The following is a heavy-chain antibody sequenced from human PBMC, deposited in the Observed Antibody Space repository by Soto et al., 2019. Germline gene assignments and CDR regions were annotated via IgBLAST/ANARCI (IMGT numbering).Heavy chain of an antibody. D-gene: IGHD2-15*01. V-gene: IGHV3-30-3*01. CDR2: ISYDGSNK. J-gene: IGHJ4*02. Sequence: GGSLRLSCAASGFTFSSYAMHWVRQAPGKGLEWVAVISYDGSNKYYADSVKGRFTISRDNSKNTLYLQMNSLRAEDTAVYYCARDSQDGGRPQYYFDYWGQGTLVTVSS. CDR1: GFTFSSYA. CDR3: ARDSQDGGRPQYYFDY.